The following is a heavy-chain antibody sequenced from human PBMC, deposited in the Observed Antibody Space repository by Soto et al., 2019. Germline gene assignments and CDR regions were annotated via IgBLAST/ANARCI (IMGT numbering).Heavy chain of an antibody. CDR3: ARLGEYVSAAINYIDV. CDR2: ISAYNGNT. J-gene: IGHJ6*03. D-gene: IGHD2-2*01. CDR1: GYTFSSHG. V-gene: IGHV1-18*01. Sequence: GALVKVPRKASGYTFSSHGIRWGRQAPGQGLEWMGWISAYNGNTNYAQKLQGRVTMTTDTSTSTAYMELRSLRSDDTAVYYCARLGEYVSAAINYIDVWGKGTTVTVSS.